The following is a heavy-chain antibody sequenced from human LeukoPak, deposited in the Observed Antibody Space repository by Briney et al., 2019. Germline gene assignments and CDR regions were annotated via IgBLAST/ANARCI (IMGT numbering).Heavy chain of an antibody. CDR2: IRTKSEGATT. CDR1: GFTVSDFW. V-gene: IGHV3-15*01. Sequence: GGSLRLSCAASGFTVSDFWMIWVRQAPGGGLEWVGHIRTKSEGATTQYAAPIKGRSTVSRDDSKNTVYLQMDSLQSDDTAVYYCVKRWFDPWGQGALVTVSS. CDR3: VKRWFDP. J-gene: IGHJ5*02.